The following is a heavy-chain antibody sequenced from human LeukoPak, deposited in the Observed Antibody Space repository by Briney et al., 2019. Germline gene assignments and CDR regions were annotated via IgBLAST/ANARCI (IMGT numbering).Heavy chain of an antibody. J-gene: IGHJ6*03. CDR2: IYYSGRT. CDR1: GGSISSYY. Sequence: SETLSLTCTVSGGSISSYYWSWIRQPPGKGLEWIGYIYYSGRTNYNPSLKSRVTISVDTSKNQFSLKLSSVTAADTAVYFCARRHHYSYFMDVWGKGTTVTVSS. CDR3: ARRHHYSYFMDV. V-gene: IGHV4-59*08.